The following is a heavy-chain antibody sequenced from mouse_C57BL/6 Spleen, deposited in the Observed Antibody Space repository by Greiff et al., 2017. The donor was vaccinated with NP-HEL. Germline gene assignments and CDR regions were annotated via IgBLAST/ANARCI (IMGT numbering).Heavy chain of an antibody. D-gene: IGHD2-12*01. J-gene: IGHJ2*01. CDR3: ARETTGFDN. V-gene: IGHV5-4*01. CDR2: ISDGGSYT. CDR1: GFTFSSYA. Sequence: EVMLVESGGGLVKPGGSLKLSCAASGFTFSSYAMSWVRQTPAKRLEWVATISDGGSYTYYPDNVKGRFTISRDNAKNNLYLQMSHLKAEDTAMYYCARETTGFDNWGQGTTLTVSS.